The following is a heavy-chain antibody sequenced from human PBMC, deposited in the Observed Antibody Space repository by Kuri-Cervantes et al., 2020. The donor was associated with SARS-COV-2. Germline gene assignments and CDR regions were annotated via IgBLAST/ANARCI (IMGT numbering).Heavy chain of an antibody. CDR1: GFTFSNAW. D-gene: IGHD3-10*01. CDR3: ARDSIAMVQGVTSDAFDI. J-gene: IGHJ3*02. V-gene: IGHV3-11*01. Sequence: GESLKISCAASGFTFSNAWMSWIRQAPGKGLEWVSYISSSGSTIYYADSVKGRFTISRDNAKNSLYLQMNSLRAEDTAVYYCARDSIAMVQGVTSDAFDIWGQGTMVTVSS. CDR2: ISSSGSTI.